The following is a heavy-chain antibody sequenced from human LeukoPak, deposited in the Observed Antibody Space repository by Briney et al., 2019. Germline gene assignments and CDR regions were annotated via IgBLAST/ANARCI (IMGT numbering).Heavy chain of an antibody. Sequence: SETLSLTCTVSGGSISSSSHYWGWIRQPPGKGLEWIGSIYYSGSTYYNPSLKSRVTISVDTSKNQFSPKLSSVTAADTAVYYCASREAAAVGGDYWGQGTLVTVSS. D-gene: IGHD2-2*01. V-gene: IGHV4-39*07. CDR3: ASREAAAVGGDY. CDR1: GGSISSSSHY. CDR2: IYYSGST. J-gene: IGHJ4*02.